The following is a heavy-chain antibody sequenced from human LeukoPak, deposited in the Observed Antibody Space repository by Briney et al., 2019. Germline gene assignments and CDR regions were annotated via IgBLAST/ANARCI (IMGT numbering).Heavy chain of an antibody. D-gene: IGHD3-16*01. J-gene: IGHJ4*02. Sequence: ASVKVSCKASGGTLSSYAISWVRQAPGQGLEWMGGIIPIFGTANYAQKFQGRVTITADESTSAAYMELSSLRSEDTAVYYCARAQIMRGLYYFDYWGQGTLVTVSS. V-gene: IGHV1-69*01. CDR2: IIPIFGTA. CDR1: GGTLSSYA. CDR3: ARAQIMRGLYYFDY.